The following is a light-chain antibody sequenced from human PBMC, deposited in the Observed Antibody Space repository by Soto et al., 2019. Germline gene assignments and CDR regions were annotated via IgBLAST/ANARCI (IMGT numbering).Light chain of an antibody. CDR2: WAS. CDR1: QSVLYSPNNKNY. CDR3: QQYYTNSWS. Sequence: DIGMTQSPASLAVSLGERATINCKSSQSVLYSPNNKNYLAWYQHKPGQPPKMLIYWASIRESGVPDRFSGSGSGTDFTLTISSLQSEDVAVYYCQQYYTNSWSFGQGTKVDI. J-gene: IGKJ1*01. V-gene: IGKV4-1*01.